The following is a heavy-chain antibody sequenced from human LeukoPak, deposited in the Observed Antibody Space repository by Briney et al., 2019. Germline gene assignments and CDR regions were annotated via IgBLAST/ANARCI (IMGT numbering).Heavy chain of an antibody. CDR2: INPSSGGT. J-gene: IGHJ4*02. CDR3: ARDISGSYDC. V-gene: IGHV1-2*02. Sequence: ASVKVSCEAAGYTFTANDMHWVRHAPGQGLGWVGLINPSSGGTTYAQKFQGRVSMSKDTSITTAYKELSGLRSDDTAVYYCARDISGSYDCWGQGTLVTVSS. CDR1: GYTFTAND. D-gene: IGHD3-10*01.